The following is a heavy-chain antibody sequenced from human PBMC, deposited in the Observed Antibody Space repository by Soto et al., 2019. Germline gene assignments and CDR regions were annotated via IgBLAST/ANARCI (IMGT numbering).Heavy chain of an antibody. CDR1: GFPFTGYG. CDR2: VDSAGSGT. J-gene: IGHJ4*02. V-gene: IGHV3-74*01. Sequence: VPLVESGGGSVQPGGSLRLSCAASGFPFTGYGMHWVRQVPGKGPVWVARVDSAGSGTSYADSVKGRFTISRDNAKNTVSLQMDSRRVEDTAVYYCATVFEHWGQGIPVTVSS. CDR3: ATVFEH.